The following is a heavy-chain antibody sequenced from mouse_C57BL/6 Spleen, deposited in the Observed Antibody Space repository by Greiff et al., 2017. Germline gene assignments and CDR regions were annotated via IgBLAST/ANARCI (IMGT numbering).Heavy chain of an antibody. CDR1: GFTFSSYG. J-gene: IGHJ3*01. CDR2: ISSGGSYT. D-gene: IGHD2-4*01. CDR3: ARHEDDYDGGGCAY. V-gene: IGHV5-6*01. Sequence: EVKLVESGGDLVKPGGSLKLSCAASGFTFSSYGMSWVRQTPDKRLEWVATISSGGSYTYYPDSVKGRFTISRDNAKNTLYLQMSSLKSEDTAMYYSARHEDDYDGGGCAYWGQGTLVTVSA.